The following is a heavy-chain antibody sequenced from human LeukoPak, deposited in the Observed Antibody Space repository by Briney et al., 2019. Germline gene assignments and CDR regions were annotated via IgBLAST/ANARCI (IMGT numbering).Heavy chain of an antibody. CDR1: GFTFSSYG. CDR2: IWYDGSNK. D-gene: IGHD1-26*01. V-gene: IGHV3-33*01. J-gene: IGHJ4*02. Sequence: GRSLRLSCAASGFTFSSYGMHWVRQAPGKGLEWVAVIWYDGSNKYYADSVRGRFTISRDNSKNTLYLQMNSLRAEDTAVYYCARDLRGRGLDYWGQGTLVTVSS. CDR3: ARDLRGRGLDY.